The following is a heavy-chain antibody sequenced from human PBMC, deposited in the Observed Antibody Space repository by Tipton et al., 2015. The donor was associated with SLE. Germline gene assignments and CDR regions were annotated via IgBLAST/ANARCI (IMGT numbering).Heavy chain of an antibody. CDR3: ARETEDTGWIHSRDYIYYYYYVDV. J-gene: IGHJ6*03. CDR2: IYYSGSS. V-gene: IGHV4-39*07. CDR1: GGSISSSSYY. D-gene: IGHD6-19*01. Sequence: TLSLTCTVSGGSISSSSYYWGWIRQPPGKGLEWIGRIYYSGSSYYNPSLKSRVTISVDTSKNQFSLKLSSVTAADTAVYYCARETEDTGWIHSRDYIYYYYYVDVWGQGTTVTVSS.